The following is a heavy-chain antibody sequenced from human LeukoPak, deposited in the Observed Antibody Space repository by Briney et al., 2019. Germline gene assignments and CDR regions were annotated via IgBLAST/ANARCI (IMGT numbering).Heavy chain of an antibody. CDR2: IYSSETT. CDR1: GASISSDY. J-gene: IGHJ6*03. Sequence: SETLSLTCSVSGASISSDYWSWIRQPPGKGLEWVGNIYSSETTKYNPSLRSRATISGDTSKNQFSLKLSSVTAADTAVYYCARHFPYCGGDCPYYYMDVWGKGTTVTVSS. D-gene: IGHD2-21*02. V-gene: IGHV4-4*09. CDR3: ARHFPYCGGDCPYYYMDV.